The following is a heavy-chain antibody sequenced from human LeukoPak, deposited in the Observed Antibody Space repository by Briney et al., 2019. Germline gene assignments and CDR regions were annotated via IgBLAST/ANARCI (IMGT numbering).Heavy chain of an antibody. CDR2: NYHSGST. CDR3: STPRSTYSSGWYQFDY. J-gene: IGHJ4*02. Sequence: PSGTLSLTYAVSGGSISSSNWWGWVRPPPGKGLEWIGENYHSGSTNYNPSLKSRVTISVDKSKNQFSLKLSSVTAADTAVYYFSTPRSTYSSGWYQFDYWGQGTLVTVSA. CDR1: GGSISSSNW. D-gene: IGHD6-19*01. V-gene: IGHV4-4*02.